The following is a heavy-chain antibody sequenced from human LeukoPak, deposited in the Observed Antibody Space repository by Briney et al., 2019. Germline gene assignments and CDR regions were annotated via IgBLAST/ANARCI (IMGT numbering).Heavy chain of an antibody. J-gene: IGHJ4*02. Sequence: PGGSLRLSCSASGFTFSSYAMHWVRQAPGKGLEYVSAISSNGGSTYYPNSVKGRFTISRDNSKNTLYLQMGSLRAEDMAIYYCARSKRYCTNGICYTNGGSDHWGQGTLVTVSS. D-gene: IGHD2-8*01. CDR3: ARSKRYCTNGICYTNGGSDH. CDR2: ISSNGGST. CDR1: GFTFSSYA. V-gene: IGHV3-64*01.